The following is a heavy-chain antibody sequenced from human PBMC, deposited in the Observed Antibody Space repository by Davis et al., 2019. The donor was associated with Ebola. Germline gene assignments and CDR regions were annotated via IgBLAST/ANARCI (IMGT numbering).Heavy chain of an antibody. D-gene: IGHD6-6*01. CDR1: AGSISSYY. J-gene: IGHJ6*04. Sequence: MPSETLSLTCTVSAGSISSYYWTWTRQPPGKGLEWNGYTYYSGSTNYNPSLKSRVTMSVDTSKNQFSLKLSSVTGADTAVYYCARDAARLYYHYGMDVWGKGTTVTVSS. V-gene: IGHV4-4*08. CDR2: TYYSGST. CDR3: ARDAARLYYHYGMDV.